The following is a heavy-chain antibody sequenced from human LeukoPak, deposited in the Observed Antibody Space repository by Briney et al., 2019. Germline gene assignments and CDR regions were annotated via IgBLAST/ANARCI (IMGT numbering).Heavy chain of an antibody. CDR2: IFYTGDS. Sequence: PSETLSLTCTVSGVSSSSSYWSWIRQPPGKGLEWIGYIFYTGDSNHNPSFKSRVSISLDTSKDQISLKLSSVAAADTAVYYCARHRFASPLDSWGQGTLVTVSS. D-gene: IGHD2-21*01. V-gene: IGHV4-59*08. CDR1: GVSSSSSY. CDR3: ARHRFASPLDS. J-gene: IGHJ4*02.